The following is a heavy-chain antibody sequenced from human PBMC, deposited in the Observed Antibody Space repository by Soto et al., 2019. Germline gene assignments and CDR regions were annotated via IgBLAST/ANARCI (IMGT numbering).Heavy chain of an antibody. V-gene: IGHV3-30*18. D-gene: IGHD2-8*01. CDR2: ISYDGSNK. J-gene: IGHJ5*02. CDR1: GFTFSSYG. Sequence: QVQLVESGGGVVQPGRSLRLSCAASGFTFSSYGMHWVRQAPGKGLEWVAVISYDGSNKYYADSVKGRFTISRDNSKNKLYLQMNSLRAEATAVYYCTKPPTGDCTNGVCYSSWFDPCGQGTLVTVSS. CDR3: TKPPTGDCTNGVCYSSWFDP.